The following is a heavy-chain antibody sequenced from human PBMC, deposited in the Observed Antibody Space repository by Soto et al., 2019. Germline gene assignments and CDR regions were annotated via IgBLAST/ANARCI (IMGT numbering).Heavy chain of an antibody. CDR1: GYTFTSYY. D-gene: IGHD5-12*01. Sequence: ASVKVSCKASGYTFTSYYMHWVRQAPGQGLEWMGIINPSGGSTSYAQKFQGRVTMTRDTSTSTVYMELSSLRSEDTAVYYSAGGGGGGRGSGYEKKIDYWGQGTLVTVSS. V-gene: IGHV1-46*03. J-gene: IGHJ4*02. CDR2: INPSGGST. CDR3: AGGGGGGRGSGYEKKIDY.